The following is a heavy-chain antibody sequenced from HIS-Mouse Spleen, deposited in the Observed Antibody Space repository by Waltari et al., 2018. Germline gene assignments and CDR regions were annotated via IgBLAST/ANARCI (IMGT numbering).Heavy chain of an antibody. Sequence: QVQLQESGPGLVKPSQTVSLTSTVPGGSIRTAGYSGSCIRQHTVQGLEWIGYIYYIGSTYSNPSLKSRVTISLDTSKNQFSLKLISVTAADTAVYYCARSPYYDFWSGYSDNWFDPWGQGTLVTVSS. V-gene: IGHV4-31*03. CDR2: IYYIGST. CDR1: GGSIRTAGYS. CDR3: ARSPYYDFWSGYSDNWFDP. J-gene: IGHJ5*02. D-gene: IGHD3-3*01.